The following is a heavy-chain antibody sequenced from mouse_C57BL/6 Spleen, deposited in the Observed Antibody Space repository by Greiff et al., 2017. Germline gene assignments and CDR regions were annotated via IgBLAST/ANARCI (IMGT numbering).Heavy chain of an antibody. J-gene: IGHJ4*01. Sequence: QVQLKQSGAELVRPGASVTLSCKASGYTFTDYEMHWVKQTPVHGLEWIGAIDPETGGTAYNQKFKGKAILTADKSSSTAYMELRSLTSEDSAVYYCTRWGYSNYDYAMDYWGQGTSVTVSS. CDR3: TRWGYSNYDYAMDY. CDR1: GYTFTDYE. V-gene: IGHV1-15*01. CDR2: IDPETGGT. D-gene: IGHD2-5*01.